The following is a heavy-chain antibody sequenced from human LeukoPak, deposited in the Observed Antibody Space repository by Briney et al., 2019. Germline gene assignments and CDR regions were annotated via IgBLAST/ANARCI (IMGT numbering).Heavy chain of an antibody. Sequence: SQTLSLTCTVSGGSISSGDYYWSWIRQPPGKGLEWIGYIYYSGGTYYNPSLKSRVTISVDTSKNQFSLKLSSVTAADTAVYYCARGCTSRGVIIRRHWFAPWGQGTLVTVSS. D-gene: IGHD3-10*01. CDR2: IYYSGGT. J-gene: IGHJ5*02. CDR1: GGSISSGDYY. V-gene: IGHV4-30-4*01. CDR3: ARGCTSRGVIIRRHWFAP.